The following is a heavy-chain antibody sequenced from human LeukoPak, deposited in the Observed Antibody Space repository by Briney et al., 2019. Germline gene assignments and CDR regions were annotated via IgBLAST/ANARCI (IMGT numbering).Heavy chain of an antibody. J-gene: IGHJ4*02. V-gene: IGHV3-7*01. CDR2: IKQDGSEK. CDR1: GFTFSSYW. D-gene: IGHD1-26*01. Sequence: PGGSLRLSCAASGFTFSSYWMSWVRQAPGKGLEWVANIKQDGSEKYYVDSVKGRFTISRDNAKNSLYLQMNSLRAEDTAVYYCARFRDLGGSYFDYWGQGTLVTVSS. CDR3: ARFRDLGGSYFDY.